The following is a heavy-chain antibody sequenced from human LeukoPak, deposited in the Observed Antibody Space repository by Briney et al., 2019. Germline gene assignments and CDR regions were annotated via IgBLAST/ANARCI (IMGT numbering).Heavy chain of an antibody. V-gene: IGHV3-30*02. D-gene: IGHD3-22*01. CDR1: GFIFSTYG. CDR3: AKGPEGYYDSRGAFDI. CDR2: IRYDGSNK. J-gene: IGHJ3*02. Sequence: GGSLRLSCAASGFIFSTYGMRWVRQAPGKGLEWVALIRYDGSNKYHADSVKGRFTISRDNSKDTLYLQMNSLRAEDTAMYYCAKGPEGYYDSRGAFDIWGQGTMVTVSS.